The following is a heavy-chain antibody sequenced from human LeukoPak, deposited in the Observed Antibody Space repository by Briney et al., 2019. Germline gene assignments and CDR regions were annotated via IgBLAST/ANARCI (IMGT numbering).Heavy chain of an antibody. D-gene: IGHD2-2*01. V-gene: IGHV4-34*01. Sequence: SETLSLTCAVCGGSFSGYYWSWIRQPPGKGLEWIGETNHSGSTNYNPSLKSRVTISVDTSKNQFSLKLSSVTAADTAVYYCARGRGYCSSTSCYRHNWFDPWGQGTLVTVSS. CDR1: GGSFSGYY. CDR2: TNHSGST. CDR3: ARGRGYCSSTSCYRHNWFDP. J-gene: IGHJ5*02.